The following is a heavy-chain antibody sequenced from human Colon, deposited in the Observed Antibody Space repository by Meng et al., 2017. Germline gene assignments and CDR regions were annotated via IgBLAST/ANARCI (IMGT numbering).Heavy chain of an antibody. CDR2: FFHTGRT. CDR3: ARHISILGQRGFDY. V-gene: IGHV4-4*02. CDR1: GGSISSNG. J-gene: IGHJ4*02. Sequence: QVKLPEAGPGLVKPSGTLSLTCAVSGGSISSNGWSWVRQPPGKGLEWIGEFFHTGRTNYDPSPKSRVTISVDKSNNQFSLKLTSVTAADTAVYYCARHISILGQRGFDYWGQGTLVTVSS. D-gene: IGHD3/OR15-3a*01.